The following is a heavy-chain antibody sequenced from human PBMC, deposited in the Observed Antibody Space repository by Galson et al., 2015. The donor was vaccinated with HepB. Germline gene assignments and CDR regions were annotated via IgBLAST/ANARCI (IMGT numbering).Heavy chain of an antibody. Sequence: PALVKPTQTLTLTCTFSGFSLSTSGVGVGWIRQPPGKALEWLAPIYWDDDKRYSPSLKSRLTITKDTSKNQVVLTMTNMDPVDTATYYCAHRRGSIHDFWSGTGWFDPWGQGTLVTVSS. CDR3: AHRRGSIHDFWSGTGWFDP. V-gene: IGHV2-5*02. CDR2: IYWDDDK. CDR1: GFSLSTSGVG. D-gene: IGHD3-3*01. J-gene: IGHJ5*02.